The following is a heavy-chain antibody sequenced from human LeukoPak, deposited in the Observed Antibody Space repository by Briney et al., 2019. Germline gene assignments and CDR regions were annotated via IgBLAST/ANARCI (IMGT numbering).Heavy chain of an antibody. CDR1: GYNFPSYG. Sequence: GASVKVSCKASGYNFPSYGISWVRQAPGQGLEWMGWISTYNGDTNYAQKLQGRVTMTTDTSTSTAYMELSSLRFEDTAVYYCARQGGLDVWGQGTTVTVS. CDR3: ARQGGLDV. V-gene: IGHV1-18*01. CDR2: ISTYNGDT. J-gene: IGHJ6*02.